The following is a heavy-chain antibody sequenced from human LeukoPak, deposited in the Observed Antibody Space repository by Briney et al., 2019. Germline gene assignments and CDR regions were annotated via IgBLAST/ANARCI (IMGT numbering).Heavy chain of an antibody. Sequence: ASVKVSCKASGYTFTGYYMHWVRQAPGQGLEWMGWINPNSGGTNYAQKFQGRVTMTRDTSISTAYMELSRLRSDDTAVYYCARDSSSWSAEYFQHWGQGTLVTVSS. CDR3: ARDSSSWSAEYFQH. CDR2: INPNSGGT. J-gene: IGHJ1*01. CDR1: GYTFTGYY. V-gene: IGHV1-2*02. D-gene: IGHD6-13*01.